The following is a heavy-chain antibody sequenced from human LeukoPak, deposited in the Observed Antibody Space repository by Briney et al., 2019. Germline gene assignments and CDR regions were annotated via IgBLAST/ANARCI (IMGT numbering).Heavy chain of an antibody. V-gene: IGHV4-34*01. CDR3: ARTSNYWSPYFDY. CDR2: INHSGST. D-gene: IGHD1-1*01. J-gene: IGHJ4*02. CDR1: GGSFSGYY. Sequence: KASETLSLTCAVYGGSFSGYYWSWIRQPPGKGLEWIGEINHSGSTNYNPSLKSRVTISVDTSKNQFSLKLSSVTAADMAVYYCARTSNYWSPYFDYWGQGALVTVSS.